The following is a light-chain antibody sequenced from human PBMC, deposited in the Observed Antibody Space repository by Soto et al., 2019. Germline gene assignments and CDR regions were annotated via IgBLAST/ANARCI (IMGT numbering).Light chain of an antibody. Sequence: IQLPHSPSSVPASVGDSVTITLRASQGVSDWVAWYQQKAGTAPKLLIYEASSLDSGVPSRFSGSGSGTDFTLTISRLEPEDFAVYYCQQYGSSGTFGEGTKVDI. V-gene: IGKV1-12*01. J-gene: IGKJ4*02. CDR1: QGVSDW. CDR2: EAS. CDR3: QQYGSSGT.